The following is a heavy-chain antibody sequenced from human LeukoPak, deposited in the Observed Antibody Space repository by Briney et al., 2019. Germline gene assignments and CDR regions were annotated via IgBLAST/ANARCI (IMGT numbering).Heavy chain of an antibody. D-gene: IGHD1-26*01. CDR2: INPNSGGT. Sequence: ASVKVSCKASGYTFTDYYIHWVRQAPGQGLEWMGWINPNSGGTNYAQKFQGGVTMTRDTSINTAYMELNTLRSDDTAVYYCARGGSTGRPGGYWGQGTLVTVSS. V-gene: IGHV1-2*02. J-gene: IGHJ4*02. CDR3: ARGGSTGRPGGY. CDR1: GYTFTDYY.